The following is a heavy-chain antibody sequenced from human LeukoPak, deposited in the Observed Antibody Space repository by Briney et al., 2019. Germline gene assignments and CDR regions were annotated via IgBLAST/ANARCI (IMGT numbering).Heavy chain of an antibody. CDR1: GYTFTGYI. J-gene: IGHJ5*02. Sequence: ASVKVSCKASGYTFTGYIMHWVRQAPGQGLEWMGWINPNSGGTNYAQKFQGRVTMTRDTSISTAYMELSRLRSDDTAVYYCARDGSYSNNWFDPWGQGTLVTVSS. CDR2: INPNSGGT. D-gene: IGHD4-11*01. CDR3: ARDGSYSNNWFDP. V-gene: IGHV1-2*02.